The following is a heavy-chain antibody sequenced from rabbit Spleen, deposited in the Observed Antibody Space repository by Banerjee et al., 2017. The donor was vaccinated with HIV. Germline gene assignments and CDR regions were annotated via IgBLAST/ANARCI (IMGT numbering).Heavy chain of an antibody. CDR1: GVSFNDKDV. J-gene: IGHJ3*01. CDR3: AREGGYVGGGYTLTRLDL. V-gene: IGHV1S45*01. D-gene: IGHD4-2*01. Sequence: QEQLEESGGGLVKPEGSLTLTCKASGVSFNDKDVMCWVRQAPGKGLEWIACIDAGNSGFTYYASWAKGRFTISKTSSTTMTLQMTSLTAADTATYFCAREGGYVGGGYTLTRLDLWGPGTLVTVS. CDR2: IDAGNSGFT.